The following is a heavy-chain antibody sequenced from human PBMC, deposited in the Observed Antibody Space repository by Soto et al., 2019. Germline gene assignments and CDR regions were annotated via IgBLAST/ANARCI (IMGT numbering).Heavy chain of an antibody. V-gene: IGHV4-59*01. CDR3: ERSQPHTIFGVVIARGAFDI. Sequence: PSETLSLTCTVSGGSISSYYWSWIRQPPGKGLEWIGYIYYSGSTNYNPSLKSRVTISVDTSKNQFSLKLSSVTAADTAVYYCERSQPHTIFGVVIARGAFDIWGQGTMVTVSS. CDR1: GGSISSYY. J-gene: IGHJ3*02. D-gene: IGHD3-3*01. CDR2: IYYSGST.